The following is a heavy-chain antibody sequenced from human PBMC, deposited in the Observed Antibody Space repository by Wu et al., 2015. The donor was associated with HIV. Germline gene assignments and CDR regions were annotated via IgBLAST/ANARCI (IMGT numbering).Heavy chain of an antibody. CDR2: FSPKDGET. CDR3: LTGIATADTTFYFDY. V-gene: IGHV1-24*01. Sequence: QVQLIQSGAEVKKPGASVKVSCKVSGYILSKISMHWVRQAPGKGLEWMGGFSPKDGETIYVQKFQGRVTIIEDMSTDTAYMEVSSLRSEDTAVYYCLTGIATADTTFYFDYWGQGTLVTVSS. CDR1: GYILSKIS. J-gene: IGHJ4*02. D-gene: IGHD6-13*01.